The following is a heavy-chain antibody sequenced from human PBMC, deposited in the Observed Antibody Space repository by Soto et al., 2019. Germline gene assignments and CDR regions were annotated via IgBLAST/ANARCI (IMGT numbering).Heavy chain of an antibody. CDR1: GFTFSSYG. CDR2: ISYDGSNK. CDR3: AKGPAYCGGACLDDY. D-gene: IGHD2-21*02. Sequence: LRLSCAASGFTFSSYGMHWVRQAPGKGLEWVAVISYDGSNKYYADSVKGRFTISRDNSKNTLYLQMNSLRAEDTAVYYCAKGPAYCGGACLDDYWGQGTLVTVSS. V-gene: IGHV3-30*18. J-gene: IGHJ4*02.